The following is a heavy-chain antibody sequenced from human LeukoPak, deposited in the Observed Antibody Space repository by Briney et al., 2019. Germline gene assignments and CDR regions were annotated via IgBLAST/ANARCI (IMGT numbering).Heavy chain of an antibody. D-gene: IGHD3/OR15-3a*01. J-gene: IGHJ4*02. CDR2: ISGSGDST. CDR3: AKPGGIIIYYFDY. CDR1: GFTFSSYA. V-gene: IGHV3-23*01. Sequence: GGSLRLSCAVSGFTFSSYAMTWVRQAPGKGLEWLSVISGSGDSTYYADSVKGRFTISRDNSKNTLYRQMNSLRAEDTALYYCAKPGGIIIYYFDYWGQGTLVTVSS.